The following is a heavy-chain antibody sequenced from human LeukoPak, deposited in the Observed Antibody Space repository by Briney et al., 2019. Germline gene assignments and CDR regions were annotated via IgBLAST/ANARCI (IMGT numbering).Heavy chain of an antibody. CDR3: ARAPERWYSYGSYTYHYMDV. CDR2: FSYSGST. J-gene: IGHJ6*03. V-gene: IGHV4-59*01. CDR1: GGSISSYY. Sequence: SETLSLTCSVSGGSISSYYWNWIRQPPGKGLEWIGSFSYSGSTNYNPSLESRVTISVDTSKNQISLKLSSVTAADTAIYYCARAPERWYSYGSYTYHYMDVWGRGTTVTVSS. D-gene: IGHD3-10*01.